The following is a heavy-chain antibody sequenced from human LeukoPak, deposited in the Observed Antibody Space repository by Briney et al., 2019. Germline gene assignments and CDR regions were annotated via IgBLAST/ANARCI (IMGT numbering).Heavy chain of an antibody. CDR1: GFTFSGDA. CDR2: ISDSGGST. Sequence: GGSLRLSCAASGFTFSGDAMSWVRQAPGKGMEWVSAISDSGGSTHYADFVKGRFTISRDNSKNTLYLQMNSLRAEDTAVYYCARWNNLGYWGQGTLVTVSS. J-gene: IGHJ4*02. D-gene: IGHD1/OR15-1a*01. CDR3: ARWNNLGY. V-gene: IGHV3-23*01.